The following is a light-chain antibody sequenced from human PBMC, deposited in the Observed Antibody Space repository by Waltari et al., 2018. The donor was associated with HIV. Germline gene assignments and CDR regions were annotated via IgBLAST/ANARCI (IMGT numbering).Light chain of an antibody. CDR2: KHK. Sequence: YELTQSPSVSVSPGQTATINCFGDALPHHFASWYQHTPGQAPVLLISKHKERPSGIPDRFSGSGSGTTVTLTISGVRAEDEADYYCQSTDITGTYAVFGPGTKVTVL. V-gene: IGLV3-25*03. CDR3: QSTDITGTYAV. CDR1: ALPHHF. J-gene: IGLJ1*01.